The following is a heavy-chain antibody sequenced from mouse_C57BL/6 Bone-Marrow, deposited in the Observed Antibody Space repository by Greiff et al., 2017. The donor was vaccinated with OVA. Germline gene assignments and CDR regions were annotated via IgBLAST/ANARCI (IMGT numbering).Heavy chain of an antibody. CDR2: IRYDGSN. Sequence: EVHLVESGPGLVKPSPSLSLTCSVTGYSITSGYFWNWIRQFPGNQLGWMGFIRYDGSNNYNPSLKNRISITRDTSKHQFFLKLNSVTTEDTARHYCARGPYYDLFAYWGQGTLVSVSA. J-gene: IGHJ3*01. CDR1: GYSITSGYF. V-gene: IGHV3-6*01. D-gene: IGHD2-4*01. CDR3: ARGPYYDLFAY.